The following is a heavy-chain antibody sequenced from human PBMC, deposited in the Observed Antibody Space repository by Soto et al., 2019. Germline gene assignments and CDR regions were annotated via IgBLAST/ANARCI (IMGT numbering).Heavy chain of an antibody. CDR3: AKGERITIFGVVPFAPYYFDY. CDR2: ISGSGGST. D-gene: IGHD3-3*01. Sequence: SGGSLRLSCAASGFTFSSYAMSWVRQAPGKGLEWVSAISGSGGSTYYADSVKGRFTISRDNSKNTLYLQMNSLRAEDTAVYYCAKGERITIFGVVPFAPYYFDYWGQGTLVTVSS. CDR1: GFTFSSYA. V-gene: IGHV3-23*01. J-gene: IGHJ4*02.